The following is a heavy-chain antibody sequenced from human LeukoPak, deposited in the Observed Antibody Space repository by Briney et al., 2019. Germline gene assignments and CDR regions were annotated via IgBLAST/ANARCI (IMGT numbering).Heavy chain of an antibody. D-gene: IGHD3-22*01. CDR3: ARGPNYYDR. CDR1: GGSISSYY. V-gene: IGHV4-59*01. Sequence: SETLSLTCTASGGSISSYYWSWIRQPPGKGLEWIGYIYYSGSTNYNPSLKSRVTISVGTSKNQFSLKLSSVTAADTAVYYCARGPNYYDRWGQGTLVTVSS. CDR2: IYYSGST. J-gene: IGHJ4*02.